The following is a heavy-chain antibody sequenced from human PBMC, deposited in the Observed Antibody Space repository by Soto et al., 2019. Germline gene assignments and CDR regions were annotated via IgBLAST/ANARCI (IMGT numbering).Heavy chain of an antibody. Sequence: SETLSLTCTVSGGSISSSSYYWGWIRQPPGKGLEWIGSIYYSGSTYYNPSLKSRVTISVDTSKNQFSLKLSSVTAADTAVYYCARNSQQWLVKDAFDIWGQGTMVS. CDR3: ARNSQQWLVKDAFDI. V-gene: IGHV4-39*01. J-gene: IGHJ3*02. CDR1: GGSISSSSYY. D-gene: IGHD6-19*01. CDR2: IYYSGST.